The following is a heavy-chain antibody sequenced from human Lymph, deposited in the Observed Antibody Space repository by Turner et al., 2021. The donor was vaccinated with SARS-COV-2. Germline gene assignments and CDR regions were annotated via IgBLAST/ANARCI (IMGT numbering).Heavy chain of an antibody. V-gene: IGHV4-31*03. CDR3: ARYYSYGHPFDD. CDR2: IYNSGNS. D-gene: IGHD5-18*01. Sequence: HVHLRESRPGLVTPSHTLSLTCTVSGGSISSGCFHWSWLRHHPGRGPEWIGYIYNSGNSDHNPSLKSRVIISQDTSKNQFSLKLSSVTAADTAVYYCARYYSYGHPFDDWGQGILVTVSS. CDR1: GGSISSGCFH. J-gene: IGHJ4*02.